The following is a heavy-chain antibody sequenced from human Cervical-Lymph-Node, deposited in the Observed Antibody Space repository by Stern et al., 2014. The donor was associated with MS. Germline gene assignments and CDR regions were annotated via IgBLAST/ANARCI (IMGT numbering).Heavy chain of an antibody. D-gene: IGHD3/OR15-3a*01. CDR1: GDSISSTTW. V-gene: IGHV4-4*02. CDR2: IHHSGIT. J-gene: IGHJ4*02. Sequence: QVQLGQSGPGLVKPSGTLSLTCAVSGDSISSTTWWTWVRQSPGKGLEWIGKIHHSGITDYSPSLKSRVTMSLDTSKNQFSLRLNSVTAADTAMYFCARWRGTGLFDYWGQGAQVTVSS. CDR3: ARWRGTGLFDY.